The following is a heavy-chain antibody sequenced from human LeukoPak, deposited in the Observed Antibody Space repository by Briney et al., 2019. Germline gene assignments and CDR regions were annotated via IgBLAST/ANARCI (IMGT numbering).Heavy chain of an antibody. CDR1: GGSFSGYY. V-gene: IGHV4-34*01. J-gene: IGHJ6*03. D-gene: IGHD3-10*01. CDR3: ARAVTMVRGVINTYYYYYYYMDV. CDR2: INHSGST. Sequence: PSETLSLTCAVYGGSFSGYYWSWIRQPPGKGLEWIGEINHSGSTNYNPSLKSRVTISVDTSKNQFSLKLSSVTAADTAVYYCARAVTMVRGVINTYYYYYYYMDVWGKGTTVTISS.